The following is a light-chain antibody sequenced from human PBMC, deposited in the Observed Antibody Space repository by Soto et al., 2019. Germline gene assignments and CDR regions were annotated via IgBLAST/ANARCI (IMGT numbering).Light chain of an antibody. CDR3: NSYTTSNTFV. J-gene: IGLJ1*01. CDR1: TSDIGTYNS. CDR2: EVI. V-gene: IGLV2-14*01. Sequence: QSVLTQPASVSGSPGQSITISCTGTTSDIGTYNSVSWYQHHPGKAPKLIIYEVINRPSGVSDRFSGSKSGNTASLTISGLQSEDEADYYCNSYTTSNTFVFGSGTKVTVL.